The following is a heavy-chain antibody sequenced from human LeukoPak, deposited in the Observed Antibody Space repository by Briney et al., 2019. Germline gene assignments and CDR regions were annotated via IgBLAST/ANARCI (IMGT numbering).Heavy chain of an antibody. CDR3: ARDPVRRYDY. CDR2: IKRDGSEK. J-gene: IGHJ4*02. D-gene: IGHD1-1*01. V-gene: IGHV3-7*01. CDR1: GFSFSSDW. Sequence: GGSLRLSCAASGFSFSSDWMSWVRQAPGKGLEWVANIKRDGSEKYYVDSVKGRFTISRDNAKNSLYLQMNSLRAEDTAVYYCARDPVRRYDYWGQGTLVTVSS.